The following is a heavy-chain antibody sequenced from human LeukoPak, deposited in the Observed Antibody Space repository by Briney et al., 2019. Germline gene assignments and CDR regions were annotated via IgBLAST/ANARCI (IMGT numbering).Heavy chain of an antibody. Sequence: GESLKISCMGSGYSFSNYWIGWVRQMPGKGLEWMGIIYPDESNTRYSPSFQGQVTISADKSISTAYLQWSSLKASDTAMYYCARHVVRIPFDYWGQGTLVTVSS. V-gene: IGHV5-51*01. CDR1: GYSFSNYW. D-gene: IGHD2-15*01. CDR2: IYPDESNT. CDR3: ARHVVRIPFDY. J-gene: IGHJ4*02.